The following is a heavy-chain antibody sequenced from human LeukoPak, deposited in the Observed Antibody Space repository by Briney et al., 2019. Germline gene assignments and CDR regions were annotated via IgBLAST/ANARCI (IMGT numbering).Heavy chain of an antibody. J-gene: IGHJ5*02. CDR3: ARVDAPGRGYCSSTSCYWANWFDP. CDR1: GFTFSSYS. CDR2: ISSSSSYI. Sequence: GGSLRLSCAASGFTFSSYSMNWVRQAPGKGLEWVSSISSSSSYIYYADSVKGRFTISRDNAKNSLYLQMNSLRAEDTAVYYCARVDAPGRGYCSSTSCYWANWFDPWGQGTLVTVSS. D-gene: IGHD2-2*01. V-gene: IGHV3-21*01.